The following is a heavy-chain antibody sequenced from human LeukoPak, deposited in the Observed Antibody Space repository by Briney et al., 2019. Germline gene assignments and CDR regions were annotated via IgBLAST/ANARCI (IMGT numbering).Heavy chain of an antibody. V-gene: IGHV3-9*01. CDR3: AKAPGGIVVVPAADY. CDR1: GFTFDDYA. J-gene: IGHJ4*02. CDR2: ISWNSGSI. D-gene: IGHD3-22*01. Sequence: GRSLRLSCAASGFTFDDYAMHWVRQAPGKGLEWVSGISWNSGSIGYADSVKGRFTISRDNAKNSLYLQMNSLRAEDTALYYCAKAPGGIVVVPAADYWGQGTLVTVSS.